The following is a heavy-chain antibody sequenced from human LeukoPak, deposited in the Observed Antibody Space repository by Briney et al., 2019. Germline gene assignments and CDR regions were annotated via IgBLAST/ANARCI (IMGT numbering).Heavy chain of an antibody. CDR3: ARREAAGRCFDY. Sequence: GGSLRVSCAASGFTFSDYYMSWIRQAPGKGLEWVSYISSGGSTISHADSVKGRFTISRDNAENSLYLQMNSLRAEDTAVYYCARREAAGRCFDYWGQGTLVTVSS. D-gene: IGHD6-13*01. CDR2: ISSGGSTI. J-gene: IGHJ4*02. V-gene: IGHV3-11*01. CDR1: GFTFSDYY.